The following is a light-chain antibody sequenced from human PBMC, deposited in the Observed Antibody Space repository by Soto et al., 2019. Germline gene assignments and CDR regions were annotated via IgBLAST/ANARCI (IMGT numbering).Light chain of an antibody. J-gene: IGKJ4*01. CDR1: PAIASF. CDR3: QQLRSYPST. CDR2: DAA. Sequence: IQLTQSPSSLSASVGDRVTITCRASPAIASFLAWYQQKPGTAPKLLIYDAATLQSGVPSRFSGSRSGTGYTLTIGSLQPEDFAAYYCQQLRSYPSTFGGGTKVDI. V-gene: IGKV1-9*01.